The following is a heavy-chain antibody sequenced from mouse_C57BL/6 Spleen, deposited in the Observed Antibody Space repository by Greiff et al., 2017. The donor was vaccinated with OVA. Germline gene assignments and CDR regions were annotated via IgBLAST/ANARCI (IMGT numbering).Heavy chain of an antibody. CDR1: GFTFSSYA. CDR2: ISDGGSYT. Sequence: DVKLVESGGGLVKPGGSLKLSCAASGFTFSSYAMSWVRQTPEKRLEWVATISDGGSYTYYPDNVKGRFTISRDNAKNNLYLQMSHLKSEDTAMYYCARDTRGYRELPWFAYWGQGTLVTVSA. V-gene: IGHV5-4*01. J-gene: IGHJ3*01. D-gene: IGHD2-12*01. CDR3: ARDTRGYRELPWFAY.